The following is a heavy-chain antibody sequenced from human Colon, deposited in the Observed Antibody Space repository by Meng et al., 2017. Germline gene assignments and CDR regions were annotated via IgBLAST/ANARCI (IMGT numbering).Heavy chain of an antibody. CDR2: IYYSGST. J-gene: IGHJ4*02. Sequence: QVQLKDSGPGLVKPSQTLSLTCTVSGGSISNWGYYWSWIRQLPGKGLEWIGYIYYSGSTYYNPSLRSLVSISVDTSKNQFSLRLTSVTAADTAVYYCARVRRSGDDFDYWGQGTLVTVSS. CDR1: GGSISNWGYY. CDR3: ARVRRSGDDFDY. D-gene: IGHD1-26*01. V-gene: IGHV4-31*01.